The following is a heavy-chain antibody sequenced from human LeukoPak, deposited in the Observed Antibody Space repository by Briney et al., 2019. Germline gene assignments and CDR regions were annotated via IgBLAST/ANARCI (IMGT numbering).Heavy chain of an antibody. Sequence: GGSLRLSCAASGFTFSSYGMHWVRQAPGKGLEGVAVIWYDGSNKYYADSRKGRFTISRDNYKNTLYLQMNRLRAEATAVYYCAKDRPPPYYYDSSGYYGGYFDYWGQGTLVTVSS. D-gene: IGHD3-22*01. CDR1: GFTFSSYG. V-gene: IGHV3-33*06. J-gene: IGHJ4*02. CDR2: IWYDGSNK. CDR3: AKDRPPPYYYDSSGYYGGYFDY.